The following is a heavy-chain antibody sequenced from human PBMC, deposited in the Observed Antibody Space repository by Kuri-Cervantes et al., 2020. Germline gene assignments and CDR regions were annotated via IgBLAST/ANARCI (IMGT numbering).Heavy chain of an antibody. CDR3: ARESDFWSGYYMIRY. Sequence: GGSLRLSCAASGFTFSTYAMTWVRQAPGKGLEWVSTIGGGSGSNIYYADSVKGRFTISRDNSKNTLYLQMNSLRAEDTAVYYCARESDFWSGYYMIRYWGQGTLVTVSS. D-gene: IGHD3-3*01. CDR2: IGGGSGSNI. V-gene: IGHV3-23*01. J-gene: IGHJ4*02. CDR1: GFTFSTYA.